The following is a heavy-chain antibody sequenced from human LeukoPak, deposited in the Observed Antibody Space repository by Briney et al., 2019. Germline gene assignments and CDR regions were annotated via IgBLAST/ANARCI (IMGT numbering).Heavy chain of an antibody. CDR2: IYPGDSDT. J-gene: IGHJ3*02. CDR1: GYSFTDYW. V-gene: IGHV5-51*01. D-gene: IGHD3-22*01. Sequence: HGESLKISCKGSGYSFTDYWIGWVRQMPGKGLEWMGIIYPGDSDTRYSPSFQGQVTISADKSISTAYLQWSSLKASDTAMYYCARGHYYDSSGYQSNTERDDAFDIWGQGTMVTVSS. CDR3: ARGHYYDSSGYQSNTERDDAFDI.